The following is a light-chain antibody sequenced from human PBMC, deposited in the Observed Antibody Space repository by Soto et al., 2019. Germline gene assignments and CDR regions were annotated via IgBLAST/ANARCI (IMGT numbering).Light chain of an antibody. Sequence: QAVVTQPPSASGTPVQRVTISCSGSSVNIGSYSVNWYQQLPGTAPKLLISGENQRPAGVPDRFSGSKSGTSASLAVSGLQSEDEADYYCAAWDDSLNAVVFGGGTKLTVL. CDR3: AAWDDSLNAVV. J-gene: IGLJ2*01. V-gene: IGLV1-44*01. CDR1: SVNIGSYS. CDR2: GEN.